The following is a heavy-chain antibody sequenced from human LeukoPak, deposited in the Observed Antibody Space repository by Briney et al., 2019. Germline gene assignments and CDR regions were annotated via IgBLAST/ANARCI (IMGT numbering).Heavy chain of an antibody. V-gene: IGHV4-59*08. D-gene: IGHD6-19*01. CDR1: GGSISSYY. Sequence: SSETLSLTCNVSGGSISSYYWSWIRQPPGKGLEWIGYIYYSGSPNYNPSLKSRVTISLDTSKNQFSLNLSSVTAADTAVYYCARHFLGSGWPYFDYWGQGTLVTVSS. J-gene: IGHJ4*02. CDR3: ARHFLGSGWPYFDY. CDR2: IYYSGSP.